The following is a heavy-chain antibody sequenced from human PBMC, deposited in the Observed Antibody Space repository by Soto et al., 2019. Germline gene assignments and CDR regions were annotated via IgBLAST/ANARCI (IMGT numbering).Heavy chain of an antibody. CDR3: STDVSIVRY. D-gene: IGHD1-26*01. J-gene: IGHJ4*02. V-gene: IGHV3-15*01. CDR2: IKSKINGGTT. Sequence: GVCLRLSFATCGFLLTHSWMTWFCQAPGKGLEWVGRIKSKINGGTTDYAAPVRGRFSISRDDSKKTLYLQMNSLKTEDAAVNYCSTDVSIVRYWTQGLRVTVSS. CDR1: GFLLTHSW.